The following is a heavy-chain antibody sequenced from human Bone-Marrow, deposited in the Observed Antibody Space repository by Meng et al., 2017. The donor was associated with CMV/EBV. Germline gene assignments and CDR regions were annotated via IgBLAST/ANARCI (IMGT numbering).Heavy chain of an antibody. CDR2: INPNSGGT. D-gene: IGHD2-15*01. CDR3: ALQPILLGGLRKAQVDY. J-gene: IGHJ4*02. CDR1: GYTFTGYY. Sequence: ASVKVSCKASGYTFTGYYMHWVRQAPGQGLEWMGWINPNSGGTNYAQKFQGRVTITKDTSKNQVVLTMTNMDPVDTATYYCALQPILLGGLRKAQVDYWGQGTLVTVSS. V-gene: IGHV1-2*02.